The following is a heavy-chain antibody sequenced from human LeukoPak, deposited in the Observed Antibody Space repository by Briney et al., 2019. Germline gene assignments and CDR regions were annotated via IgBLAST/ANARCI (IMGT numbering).Heavy chain of an antibody. V-gene: IGHV4-59*01. CDR1: GGSISSYY. D-gene: IGHD3-10*01. CDR2: IYYSGST. J-gene: IGHJ4*02. Sequence: SETLSLTCTVSGGSISSYYWSWIRQPPGKGLEWIGYIYYSGSTNYNPSLKSRVTISVDTSKNQFSLKLSSVTAADTAVYYCASGNGRFGEFPFDYWGQGTPVTVSS. CDR3: ASGNGRFGEFPFDY.